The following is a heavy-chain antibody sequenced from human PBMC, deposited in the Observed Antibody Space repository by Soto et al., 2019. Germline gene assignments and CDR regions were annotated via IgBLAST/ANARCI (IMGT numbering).Heavy chain of an antibody. J-gene: IGHJ6*02. CDR3: ARGMVVVVAATLLNYYYDGMDV. D-gene: IGHD2-15*01. V-gene: IGHV1-18*01. CDR2: ISAYNGNT. CDR1: GYTFTSYG. Sequence: ASVKVSCKASGYTFTSYGISWVRQAPGQGLEWMGWISAYNGNTNYAQKLQGRVTMTTDTSTSTAYMELRSLRSDDTAVYYCARGMVVVVAATLLNYYYDGMDVWGQGTTVTVS.